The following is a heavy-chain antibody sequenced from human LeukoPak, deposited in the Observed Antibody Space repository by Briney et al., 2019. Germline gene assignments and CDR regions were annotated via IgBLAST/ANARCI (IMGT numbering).Heavy chain of an antibody. CDR1: GYSFTSYW. Sequence: GESLKISCKGSGYSFTSYWIGWVCQMPGKGLEWMGIIYPGDSDTRYSPSFQGQVTISADKSISTAYLQWSSLKASDTAMYYCARQKGAYYYDSSGYGAFDIWGQGTMVTVSS. CDR3: ARQKGAYYYDSSGYGAFDI. V-gene: IGHV5-51*01. J-gene: IGHJ3*02. D-gene: IGHD3-22*01. CDR2: IYPGDSDT.